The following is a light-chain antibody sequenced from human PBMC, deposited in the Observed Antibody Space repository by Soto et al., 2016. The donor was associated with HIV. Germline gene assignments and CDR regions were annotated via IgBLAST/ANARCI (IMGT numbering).Light chain of an antibody. Sequence: SYVLTQPPSVSVAPGKTARISCGGNNIGTKSVHWYQQKPGQAPVLVVYDDNDRPSGIPERFSGSNSGNTAALTISRVEAGDEADYYCQVWDTNVFGTGTKVTVL. CDR2: DDN. CDR3: QVWDTNV. CDR1: NIGTKS. J-gene: IGLJ1*01. V-gene: IGLV3-21*03.